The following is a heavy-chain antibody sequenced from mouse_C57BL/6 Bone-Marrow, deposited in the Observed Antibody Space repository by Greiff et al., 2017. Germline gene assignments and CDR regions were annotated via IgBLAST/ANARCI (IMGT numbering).Heavy chain of an antibody. CDR3: GRHRRWYDV. V-gene: IGHV1-69*01. D-gene: IGHD2-1*01. J-gene: IGHJ1*03. Sequence: QVQLQQPGAELVMPGASVKLSCKASGYTFTSYWMHWVKQRPGQGLEWIGEIDPSDSYTNYNQKFKGKSTLTVDKSSSTAYMQLSSLTSEDSAVYCCGRHRRWYDVWGTGTTVTVSS. CDR2: IDPSDSYT. CDR1: GYTFTSYW.